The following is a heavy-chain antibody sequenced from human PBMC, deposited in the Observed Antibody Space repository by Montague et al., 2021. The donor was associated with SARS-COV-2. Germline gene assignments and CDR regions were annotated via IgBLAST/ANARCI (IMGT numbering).Heavy chain of an antibody. CDR1: GFTFSRFT. Sequence: SLRLSCAAPGFTFSRFTMSWVRLAPGKGLEWVSTISGSGGSTWYADSVKGRFTISRDNSKSTLFLQMNSLRAEDTALYYCTGADNYGSWGRGTLVTVSS. CDR3: TGADNYGS. V-gene: IGHV3-23*01. CDR2: ISGSGGST. D-gene: IGHD4-17*01. J-gene: IGHJ5*02.